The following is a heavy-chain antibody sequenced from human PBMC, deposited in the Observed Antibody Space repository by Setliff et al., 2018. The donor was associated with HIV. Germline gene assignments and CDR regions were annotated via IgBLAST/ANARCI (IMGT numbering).Heavy chain of an antibody. Sequence: PSETLSLTCSVSGGSMRSNIYYWGWIRLSPTKGLEWIGSIHLSDTYYNPSLKSRVTISVDTSKDQFSLKMTSVTAADTAVYYCARAGDYYDSRNYLTRGPTAFDIWGQGTMVTVSS. V-gene: IGHV4-39*07. J-gene: IGHJ3*02. D-gene: IGHD3-22*01. CDR2: IHLSDT. CDR3: ARAGDYYDSRNYLTRGPTAFDI. CDR1: GGSMRSNIYY.